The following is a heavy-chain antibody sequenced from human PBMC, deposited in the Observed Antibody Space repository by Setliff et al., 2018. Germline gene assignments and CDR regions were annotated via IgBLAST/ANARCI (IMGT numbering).Heavy chain of an antibody. Sequence: ASVKVSCKASGYTFTSSGISWVRQAPGQGLEWMGWISGYNGNTNYAQNLQGRVAMTTDTSTSTAYMELRSLRSDDTAVYYCARGRDPAYYYDSGGYYWDYWGQGTLVTVSS. CDR1: GYTFTSSG. J-gene: IGHJ4*02. V-gene: IGHV1-18*01. CDR3: ARGRDPAYYYDSGGYYWDY. D-gene: IGHD3-22*01. CDR2: ISGYNGNT.